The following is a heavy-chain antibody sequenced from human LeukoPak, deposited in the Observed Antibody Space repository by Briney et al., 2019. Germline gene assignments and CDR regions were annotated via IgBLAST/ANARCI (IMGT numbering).Heavy chain of an antibody. V-gene: IGHV3-11*04. Sequence: GGSLRLSCAASGFTFSDYYISWIRQAPGKGLEWVSYISSSGRTIYYADSVKGRFTISRDNAKNSLYLQMNSLRAEDTAVYYCAREGTDSGYDYWGQGTLVTVSS. CDR3: AREGTDSGYDY. CDR2: ISSSGRTI. D-gene: IGHD5-12*01. J-gene: IGHJ4*02. CDR1: GFTFSDYY.